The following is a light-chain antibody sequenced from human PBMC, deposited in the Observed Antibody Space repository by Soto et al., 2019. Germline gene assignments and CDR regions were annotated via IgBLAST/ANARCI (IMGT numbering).Light chain of an antibody. V-gene: IGLV2-14*01. CDR1: GSDIGAYNY. J-gene: IGLJ1*01. CDR2: GVT. CDR3: SSFTTSYFYV. Sequence: QTASVSGSPGQSITISCTGSGSDIGAYNYVSWYQQHPGKAPKLLIHGVTRRPSGVSSRFSASKSAYTASLTISGLQAEDEANYYCSSFTTSYFYVFGHGTKVTVL.